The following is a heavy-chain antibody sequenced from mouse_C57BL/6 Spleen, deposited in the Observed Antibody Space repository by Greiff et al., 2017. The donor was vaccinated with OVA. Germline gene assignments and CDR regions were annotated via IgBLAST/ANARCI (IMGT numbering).Heavy chain of an antibody. CDR2: INPSTGGT. CDR3: ARSSLMGAMDY. V-gene: IGHV1-42*01. Sequence: EVQLQQSGPELVKPGASVKISCKASGYSFTGYYMNWVKQSPEKSLEWIGEINPSTGGTTYNQKFKAKATLTVDKSSSTAYMQLKSLTSEDSAVYYCARSSLMGAMDYWGQGTSVTVSS. CDR1: GYSFTGYY. J-gene: IGHJ4*01.